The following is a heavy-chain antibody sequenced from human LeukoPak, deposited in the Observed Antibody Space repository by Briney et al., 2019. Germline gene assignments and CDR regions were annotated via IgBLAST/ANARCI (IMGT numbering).Heavy chain of an antibody. J-gene: IGHJ4*02. CDR3: ARDRLSVGDY. D-gene: IGHD3-16*01. CDR1: GFTFSSYA. Sequence: GGSLRLSCSASGFTFSSYAMHWVRQAPGKGLEYVSAISSNGGSTYYADSVKGRFTISRDNSKISLYLQMTSLRAEDTAVYYCARDRLSVGDYWGQGTLVTVSS. CDR2: ISSNGGST. V-gene: IGHV3-64*04.